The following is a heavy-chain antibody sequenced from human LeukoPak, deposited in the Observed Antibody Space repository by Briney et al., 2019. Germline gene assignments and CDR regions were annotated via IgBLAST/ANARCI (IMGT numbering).Heavy chain of an antibody. D-gene: IGHD3-22*01. CDR2: IYYSGST. V-gene: IGHV4-30-4*01. CDR1: GGSISSGDYY. CDR3: ARGALYYDSSGYYPLDY. Sequence: SQTLSLTCTVSGGSISSGDYYWSWIRQPPGKGLEWIGYIYYSGSTYYNPSLKSRDTISVDTSKNQFSLKLSSVTAADTAVYYCARGALYYDSSGYYPLDYWGQGTLVTVSS. J-gene: IGHJ4*02.